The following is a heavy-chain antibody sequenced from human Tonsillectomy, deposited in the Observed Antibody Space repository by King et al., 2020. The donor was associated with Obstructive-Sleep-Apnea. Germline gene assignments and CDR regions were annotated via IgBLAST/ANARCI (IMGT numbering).Heavy chain of an antibody. CDR2: INYSGST. V-gene: IGHV4-39*07. CDR1: GGSIGSSSYY. J-gene: IGHJ6*02. CDR3: ARLDIEYSYRYGMDV. Sequence: QLQESGPGLVKPSETLSLTCTVSGGSIGSSSYYWGWIRQPPGKGLGLIGSINYSGSTYYNPSLRSRVSISVETSKNQLSLRLTSVTAADTAVYYCARLDIEYSYRYGMDVWGQGTTVTVSS. D-gene: IGHD2-2*03.